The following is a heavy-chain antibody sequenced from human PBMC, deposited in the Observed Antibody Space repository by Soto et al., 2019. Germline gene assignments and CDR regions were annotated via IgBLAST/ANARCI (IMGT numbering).Heavy chain of an antibody. V-gene: IGHV4-59*08. CDR1: GGSISSYY. CDR3: AIHQEAARLELLGY. Sequence: QVQLQESGPGLVKPSETLSLTCTVSGGSISSYYWSWIRQPPGKGLEWIGYIYYSGSTNYNPSLKSRVTISVDTPKNQSSLKLSSVSAADTAVYYCAIHQEAARLELLGYWGQGTLVTVSS. J-gene: IGHJ4*02. D-gene: IGHD6-6*01. CDR2: IYYSGST.